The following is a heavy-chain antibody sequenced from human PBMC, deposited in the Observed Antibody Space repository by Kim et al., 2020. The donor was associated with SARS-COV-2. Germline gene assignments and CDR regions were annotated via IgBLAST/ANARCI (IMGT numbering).Heavy chain of an antibody. Sequence: GSTYYNPSLKSRVTISVDPSENQFSLKRSSVTAADTAVYYCATMGLSDYWGQGTLVTVSS. D-gene: IGHD3-16*01. J-gene: IGHJ4*02. V-gene: IGHV4-39*07. CDR2: GST. CDR3: ATMGLSDY.